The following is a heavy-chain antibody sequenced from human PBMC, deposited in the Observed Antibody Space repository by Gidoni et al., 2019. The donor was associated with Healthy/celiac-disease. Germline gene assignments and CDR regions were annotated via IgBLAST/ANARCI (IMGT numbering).Heavy chain of an antibody. CDR2: INHSGST. CDR1: GGSFSGYY. CDR3: ARPHRHSDAFDI. V-gene: IGHV4-34*01. J-gene: IGHJ3*02. Sequence: QVQLQQCGAGRLKPSETLSLTFAVYGGSFSGYYWSWIRRPPGKGLEWLGEINHSGSTNYNPSLKSRVTISVDTSKSQFSLKLSSVTAADTAVYYCARPHRHSDAFDIWGQGTMVTVFS.